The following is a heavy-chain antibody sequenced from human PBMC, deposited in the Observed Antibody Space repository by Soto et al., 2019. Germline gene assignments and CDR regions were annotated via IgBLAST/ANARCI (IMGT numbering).Heavy chain of an antibody. V-gene: IGHV1-3*01. CDR3: ARDPGKYYYDSSGYGPFDY. Sequence: ASVKVSCKASGYTFTSYAMHWVRQAPGQRLEWMGWINAGNGNTKYSQKFQGRVTITRDTSASTAYMELSSLRSEDTAVYYCARDPGKYYYDSSGYGPFDYWGQGTLITVSS. D-gene: IGHD3-22*01. J-gene: IGHJ4*02. CDR1: GYTFTSYA. CDR2: INAGNGNT.